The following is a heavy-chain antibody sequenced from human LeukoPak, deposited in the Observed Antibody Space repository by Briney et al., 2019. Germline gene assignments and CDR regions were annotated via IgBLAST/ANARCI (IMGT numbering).Heavy chain of an antibody. V-gene: IGHV4-39*07. CDR3: ARVGELWFGELVPFDY. J-gene: IGHJ4*02. CDR2: IYHSGST. CDR1: GDSISSSSDY. Sequence: PSETLSLTCTVSGDSISSSSDYWGWIRQPPGTGLEWIGSIYHSGSTYYNPSLKSRVTISVDTSKNQFSLKLSSVTAADTAVYYCARVGELWFGELVPFDYWGQGTLVTVSS. D-gene: IGHD3-10*01.